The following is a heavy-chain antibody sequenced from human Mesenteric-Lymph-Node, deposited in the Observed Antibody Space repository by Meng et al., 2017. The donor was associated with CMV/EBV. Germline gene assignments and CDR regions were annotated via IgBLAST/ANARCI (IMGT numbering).Heavy chain of an antibody. CDR3: ARGSIQSYSNYGVDY. V-gene: IGHV1-2*02. CDR1: GGTFSSYA. D-gene: IGHD4-11*01. J-gene: IGHJ4*02. CDR2: INPSSGGT. Sequence: ASVKVSCKASGGTFSSYAISWVRQAPGQGLEWMGWINPSSGGTNYAQKFQGRVTMTWDTSISTAYMELSRLRSDDTAVYYCARGSIQSYSNYGVDYWGQGTLVTVSS.